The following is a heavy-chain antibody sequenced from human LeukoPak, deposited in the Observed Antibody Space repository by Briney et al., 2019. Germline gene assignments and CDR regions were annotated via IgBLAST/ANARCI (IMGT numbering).Heavy chain of an antibody. Sequence: SETLSLTCAAYGGSFSGYYWSWIRQPPGKGLEWIGEINHSGSTNYNPSLKSRVTISVDTSKNQFSLKLSSVTAADTAVYYCARGALPRWYSSSWYGGFDYWGRGTLVTVSS. D-gene: IGHD6-13*01. CDR1: GGSFSGYY. V-gene: IGHV4-34*01. J-gene: IGHJ4*02. CDR3: ARGALPRWYSSSWYGGFDY. CDR2: INHSGST.